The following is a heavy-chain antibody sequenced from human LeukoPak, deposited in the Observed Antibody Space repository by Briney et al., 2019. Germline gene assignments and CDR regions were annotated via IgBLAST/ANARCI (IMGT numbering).Heavy chain of an antibody. CDR3: ARDISMVNAFDI. V-gene: IGHV1-69*13. CDR2: IIPIFGTA. J-gene: IGHJ3*02. D-gene: IGHD5-18*01. Sequence: SVKVSCKASGGTFSSYAISWVRQAPGQGLEWMGGIIPIFGTANYAQKFQGRVTITADESTSTAYMELSSLRSEDTAVYYCARDISMVNAFDIWGQGTMVTVSS. CDR1: GGTFSSYA.